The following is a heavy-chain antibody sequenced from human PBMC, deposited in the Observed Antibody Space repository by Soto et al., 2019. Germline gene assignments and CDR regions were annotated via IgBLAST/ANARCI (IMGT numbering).Heavy chain of an antibody. Sequence: GGSLRLSCAASGFTFNSYTMHWVRQAPGKGLEWLSYISTTSTTIYYAGSVKGRFTISRDNAKNSLYLQMSSLRDDDTAVYYCARDFGGRYRIFDYWRQGTLVTVSS. V-gene: IGHV3-48*02. CDR3: ARDFGGRYRIFDY. CDR2: ISTTSTTI. D-gene: IGHD3-10*01. CDR1: GFTFNSYT. J-gene: IGHJ4*02.